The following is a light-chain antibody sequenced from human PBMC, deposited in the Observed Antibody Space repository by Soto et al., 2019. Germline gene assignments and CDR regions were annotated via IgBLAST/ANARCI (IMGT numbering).Light chain of an antibody. J-gene: IGKJ5*01. CDR2: DAS. CDR3: QQYNNWPFT. Sequence: EIVMTQSPATLSVSPGERATLSCRASQSVRSNLAWYQQKPGQAPRLLIYDASARATGFPARFSGSGSGTEFTLTINILQSEDFAVYYCQQYNNWPFTFGQGTRLEIK. CDR1: QSVRSN. V-gene: IGKV3-15*01.